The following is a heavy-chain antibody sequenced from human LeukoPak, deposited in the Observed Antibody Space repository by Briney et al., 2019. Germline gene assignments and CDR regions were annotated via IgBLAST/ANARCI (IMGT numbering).Heavy chain of an antibody. J-gene: IGHJ6*03. D-gene: IGHD6-13*01. CDR3: ARDKTAQLDNYYYYMDV. CDR2: IKQDGSEK. Sequence: PGGSLRLSCAASGFTFSSYWMSWVRQAPGKGLEWVANIKQDGSEKYYVDSVKGRFTISRDNAKNSLYLQMNSLRAEDTAVYYCARDKTAQLDNYYYYMDVWGKGTTVTISS. CDR1: GFTFSSYW. V-gene: IGHV3-7*01.